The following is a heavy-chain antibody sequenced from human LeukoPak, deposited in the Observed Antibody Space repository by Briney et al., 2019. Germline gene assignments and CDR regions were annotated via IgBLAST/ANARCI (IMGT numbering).Heavy chain of an antibody. Sequence: GGSLRLSCAAPGFTFSSHSMNWVRQAPGKGLEWVSSISSSSSYIYYADSVKGRFTISRDNAKNSLYLQMNSLRAEDTAVYYCAREGEDIVVVPAATNWFDPWGQGTLVTVSS. CDR2: ISSSSSYI. D-gene: IGHD2-2*01. V-gene: IGHV3-21*01. J-gene: IGHJ5*02. CDR1: GFTFSSHS. CDR3: AREGEDIVVVPAATNWFDP.